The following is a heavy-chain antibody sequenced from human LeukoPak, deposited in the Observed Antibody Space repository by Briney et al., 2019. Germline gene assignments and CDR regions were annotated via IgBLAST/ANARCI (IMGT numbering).Heavy chain of an antibody. CDR1: GGSICSYY. J-gene: IGHJ3*02. Sequence: PSETLSLTCTVSGGSICSYYWSWIRQPPGKGLEWIGYIYYSGSTNYNPSLKSRVTISVDTSKNQFSLKLSSVTAADTAVYYCARWVTHAFDIWGQGTMVTVSS. CDR2: IYYSGST. V-gene: IGHV4-59*01. CDR3: ARWVTHAFDI. D-gene: IGHD4-23*01.